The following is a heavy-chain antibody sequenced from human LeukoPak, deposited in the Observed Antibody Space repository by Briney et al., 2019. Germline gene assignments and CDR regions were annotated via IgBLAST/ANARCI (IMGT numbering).Heavy chain of an antibody. V-gene: IGHV3-9*01. D-gene: IGHD2-2*01. Sequence: GGSLRLSCAASGFTFDDYAMHWVRQAPGKGLEWVSGISRNSGSLGYADSVQGRFTISRDNAKNSLYLQMNSLRPEDTALYYCAKDSCSSSSCYYYYGIDVWGQGTTVTVSS. CDR3: AKDSCSSSSCYYYYGIDV. CDR1: GFTFDDYA. J-gene: IGHJ6*02. CDR2: ISRNSGSL.